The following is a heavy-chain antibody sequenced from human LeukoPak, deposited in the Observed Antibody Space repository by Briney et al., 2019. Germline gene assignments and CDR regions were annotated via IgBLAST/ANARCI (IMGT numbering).Heavy chain of an antibody. D-gene: IGHD3-3*01. CDR3: AADDFSTTGPIDS. V-gene: IGHV1-58*02. Sequence: ASEKVSCKASGFTFASSIIQWVRQARGQRLEWIGWIVVGSGDTIYAQRFQDRVTITRDVSAGTAYMELSSLRSEDTAVYFCAADDFSTTGPIDSWGQGTLVSVSS. CDR1: GFTFASSI. J-gene: IGHJ4*02. CDR2: IVVGSGDT.